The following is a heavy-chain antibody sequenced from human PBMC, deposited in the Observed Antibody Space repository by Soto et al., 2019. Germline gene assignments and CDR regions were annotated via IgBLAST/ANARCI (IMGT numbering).Heavy chain of an antibody. Sequence: SETLSLTCAVYGGSFSGYYWSWIRQPPGMGLEWIGEVNHGGSAKYSPSLKSRLTISVDTSKNQFSLKLTSVTAADTAVFYCARCGLDTGIVSVYYYDGMEVGAQGTTFTVSS. D-gene: IGHD5-18*01. V-gene: IGHV4-34*01. CDR2: VNHGGSA. CDR1: GGSFSGYY. J-gene: IGHJ6*02. CDR3: ARCGLDTGIVSVYYYDGMEV.